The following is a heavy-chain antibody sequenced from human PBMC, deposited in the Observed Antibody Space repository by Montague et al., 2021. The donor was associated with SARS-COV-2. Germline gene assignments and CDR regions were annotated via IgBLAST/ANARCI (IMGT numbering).Heavy chain of an antibody. J-gene: IGHJ3*02. Sequence: SQTLSLTCTVSGYSISSGYYWAWIRQPPGKGLEWIGSIYHTGSTYYNPSLKSRVTISMDTSNNQFSLQLHSAPAADMAVYYCPGDWAGGLHNVFDIWGQGTMVSVSA. D-gene: IGHD2-15*01. CDR2: IYHTGST. V-gene: IGHV4-38-2*02. CDR3: PGDWAGGLHNVFDI. CDR1: GYSISSGYY.